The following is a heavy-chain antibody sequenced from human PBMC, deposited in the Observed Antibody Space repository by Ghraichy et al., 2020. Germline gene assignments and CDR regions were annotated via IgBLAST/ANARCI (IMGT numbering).Heavy chain of an antibody. CDR3: AIDHSGYDYYGMDV. V-gene: IGHV3-23*01. J-gene: IGHJ6*02. CDR2: ISGSGGST. CDR1: GFTFSSYA. D-gene: IGHD1-26*01. Sequence: GGSLRLSCAASGFTFSSYAMSWVRQAPGKGLEWVSAISGSGGSTYYADSVKGRFTISRDNSKNTLYLQMNSLRAEDTAVYYCAIDHSGYDYYGMDVWGQGTTVTVSS.